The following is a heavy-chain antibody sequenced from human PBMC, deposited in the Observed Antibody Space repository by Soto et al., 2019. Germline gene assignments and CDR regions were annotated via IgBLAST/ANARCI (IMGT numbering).Heavy chain of an antibody. CDR3: ARGRYYYGSGSYYKRGYYYYMDV. Sequence: PSETLSLTCAVYGGSFSCYYWSCIRQPPGKGLEWIGEINHSGSTNYNPSLKSRVTISVDTSKNQFSLKLSSVTAADTAVYYCARGRYYYGSGSYYKRGYYYYMDVWGKGTTVTVSS. CDR2: INHSGST. CDR1: GGSFSCYY. J-gene: IGHJ6*03. V-gene: IGHV4-34*01. D-gene: IGHD3-10*01.